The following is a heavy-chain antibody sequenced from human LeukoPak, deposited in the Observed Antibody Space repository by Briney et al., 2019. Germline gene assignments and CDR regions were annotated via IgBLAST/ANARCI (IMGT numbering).Heavy chain of an antibody. D-gene: IGHD3-10*01. V-gene: IGHV3-23*01. Sequence: PGGSLRLSCAASEFTFFTYWMSWVRQAPGEGLEWVSAISDSGGSTYYTDSVKGRFTISRDNSKNTLYLQMNSLRAEDTAVYYCASILLWYVYDYWGQGTLVTVSS. CDR1: EFTFFTYW. CDR3: ASILLWYVYDY. CDR2: ISDSGGST. J-gene: IGHJ4*02.